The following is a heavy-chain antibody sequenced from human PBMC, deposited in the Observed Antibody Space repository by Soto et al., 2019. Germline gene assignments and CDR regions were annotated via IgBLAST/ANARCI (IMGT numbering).Heavy chain of an antibody. D-gene: IGHD4-17*01. J-gene: IGHJ4*02. CDR1: GFTFSSYP. CDR3: ATVFDV. Sequence: PGGSLRLSCAASGFTFSSYPMSWVRQSPGEGQGLRSPDRKSGGEGKCVDLGGRRFTNTTDNAENTVYLQMNGLRVEDTAVYYCATVFDVWGQGTLVTVSS. CDR2: DRKSGGEG. V-gene: IGHV3-7*01.